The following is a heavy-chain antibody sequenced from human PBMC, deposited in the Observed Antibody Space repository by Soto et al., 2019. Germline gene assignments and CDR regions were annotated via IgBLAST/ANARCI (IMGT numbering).Heavy chain of an antibody. Sequence: QVQLVQSGAEVKKPGASVKVSCKASGYTFISYGIGWVRQAPGQGLEWMGWISAYNGNTNYAQKLQGRITMTTDTSPRIAYMELRNLRSDDRDVYYRAGVGRKSYYGGLPIYWGQGTLVTVSS. V-gene: IGHV1-18*01. J-gene: IGHJ4*02. CDR3: AGVGRKSYYGGLPIY. CDR1: GYTFISYG. CDR2: ISAYNGNT. D-gene: IGHD3-10*01.